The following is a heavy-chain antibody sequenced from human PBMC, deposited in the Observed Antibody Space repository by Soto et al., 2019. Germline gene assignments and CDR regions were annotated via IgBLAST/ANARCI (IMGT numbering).Heavy chain of an antibody. CDR1: GFTFDDYG. V-gene: IGHV3-20*01. J-gene: IGHJ3*02. Sequence: EVQLVESGGGVVRPGGSLRLSCAASGFTFDDYGMLWVRQAPGKGLEWVSGINWNGGSTGYADSVKGRFTISRDNAKNSLYLQMNSLRAEDTALYHCARFRDYGKNDAFDIWGQGTMVTVSS. D-gene: IGHD4-17*01. CDR2: INWNGGST. CDR3: ARFRDYGKNDAFDI.